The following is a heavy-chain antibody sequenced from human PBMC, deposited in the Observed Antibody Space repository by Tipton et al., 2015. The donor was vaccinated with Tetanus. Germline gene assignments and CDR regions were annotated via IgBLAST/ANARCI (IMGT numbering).Heavy chain of an antibody. V-gene: IGHV1-2*02. CDR3: ARGFMITFGGFIHNKPDFDY. D-gene: IGHD3-16*02. CDR2: INPNSGGT. CDR1: GYTFTGYY. J-gene: IGHJ4*02. Sequence: QLVQSGAEVKKPGASVKVSCKASGYTFTGYYMHWVRQAPGQGLEWMGWINPNSGGTNYAQKFQDRVTMTRDTSISTAYMELRRLRSDDTAVYYCARGFMITFGGFIHNKPDFDYWGQGTLVTVSS.